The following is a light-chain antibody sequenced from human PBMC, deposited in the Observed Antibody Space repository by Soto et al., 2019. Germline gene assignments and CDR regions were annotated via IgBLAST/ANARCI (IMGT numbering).Light chain of an antibody. V-gene: IGKV1-5*01. CDR3: QQYNSYGT. CDR2: DAS. CDR1: QSISSW. J-gene: IGKJ1*01. Sequence: DIQMTQSPSTLSASVGDRVTITCRASQSISSWLAWYQQKPGKAPKLQIYDASSLESGVPSRFSGSGSGTEFTLTISSLQPDDFATYYCQQYNSYGTFGQGTKVEIK.